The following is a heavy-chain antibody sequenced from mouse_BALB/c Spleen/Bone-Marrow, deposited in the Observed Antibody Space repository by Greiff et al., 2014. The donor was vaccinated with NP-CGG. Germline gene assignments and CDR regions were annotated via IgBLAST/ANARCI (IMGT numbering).Heavy chain of an antibody. V-gene: IGHV5-4*02. J-gene: IGHJ4*01. Sequence: EVQVVESGGGLVKPGGSLKLSCAASGFTFSDYYMYWVRQTPEKRLEWVATISDGGGYTYYPDSVWGRFTISRDNAKNNLYLQTSSLKSEDTAMYYCARSGERYGAMDYWGQGTSVTVFS. CDR1: GFTFSDYY. D-gene: IGHD2-10*02. CDR2: ISDGGGYT. CDR3: ARSGERYGAMDY.